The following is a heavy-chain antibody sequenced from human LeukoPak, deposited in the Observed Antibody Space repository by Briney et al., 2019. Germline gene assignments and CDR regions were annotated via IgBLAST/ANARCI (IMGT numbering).Heavy chain of an antibody. D-gene: IGHD6-25*01. CDR1: GFTVNDYW. J-gene: IGHJ4*02. V-gene: IGHV3-74*01. CDR2: IKTDGRST. Sequence: PGGSLRLSCAASGFTVNDYWMYWVRQAPGKRLVWVSLIKTDGRSTTYADSVKGRFTISRDSAKNMLYLQMNSLRAEDTAVYYCARASGGADSWGQGTLVTVSS. CDR3: ARASGGADS.